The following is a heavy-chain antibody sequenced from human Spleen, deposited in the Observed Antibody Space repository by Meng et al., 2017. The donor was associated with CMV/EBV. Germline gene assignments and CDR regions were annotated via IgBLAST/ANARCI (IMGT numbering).Heavy chain of an antibody. Sequence: SVKVSCKASGYTFTSYYMHWVRQAPGQGLEWMGGIIPIFGTANYAQKFQGRVTITTDESTSTAYMELSSLRSEDTAVYYCARGVVVGNWFDPWGQGTLVTVSS. D-gene: IGHD3-22*01. CDR3: ARGVVVGNWFDP. V-gene: IGHV1-69*05. CDR1: GYTFTSYY. J-gene: IGHJ5*02. CDR2: IIPIFGTA.